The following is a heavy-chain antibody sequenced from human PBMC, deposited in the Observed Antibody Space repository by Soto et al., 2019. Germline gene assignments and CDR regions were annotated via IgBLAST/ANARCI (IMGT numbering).Heavy chain of an antibody. CDR3: ERVLGGSWPPGDH. CDR1: GGSISSSNW. D-gene: IGHD2-15*01. V-gene: IGHV4-4*02. CDR2: IYHSGST. Sequence: SEPLSLTCAVSGGSISSSNWRRCVRQPPGKGLEWIGEIYHSGSTNYNPSLKSRVTISVDKSKNQFSLKLSSVTAADTALYYCERVLGGSWPPGDHWGQGGLVTVSS. J-gene: IGHJ4*02.